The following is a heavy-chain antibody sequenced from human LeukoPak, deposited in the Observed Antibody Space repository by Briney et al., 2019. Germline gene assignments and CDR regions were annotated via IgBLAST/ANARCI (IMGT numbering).Heavy chain of an antibody. D-gene: IGHD4-17*01. CDR1: GYSISSGYY. CDR3: AKDNNYGDGFDY. J-gene: IGHJ4*02. V-gene: IGHV4-38-2*02. Sequence: NPSETLSLTCTVSGYSISSGYYWDWIRQPPGKGLEWIGSIYHSGSTYYNPSLKSRVTISLDTSKNQFSLKLSSVTAADTAVYYCAKDNNYGDGFDYWGQGTLVTVSS. CDR2: IYHSGST.